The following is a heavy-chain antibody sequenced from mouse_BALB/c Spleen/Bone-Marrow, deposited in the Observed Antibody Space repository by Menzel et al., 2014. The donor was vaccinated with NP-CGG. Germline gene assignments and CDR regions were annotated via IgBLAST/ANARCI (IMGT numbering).Heavy chain of an antibody. J-gene: IGHJ3*01. CDR1: GFSLTSYG. CDR2: IWAGRST. Sequence: QVQLKESGPGLVAPSQSLSITCTVSGFSLTSYGVHWVRQPPGKGLEWLGVIWAGRSTNYNSALMSRLSISKDNSKSQVFLKMNSLQTDDTAMYYCASMITTAWFAYWGQGTLVTVSA. CDR3: ASMITTAWFAY. V-gene: IGHV2-9*02. D-gene: IGHD2-4*01.